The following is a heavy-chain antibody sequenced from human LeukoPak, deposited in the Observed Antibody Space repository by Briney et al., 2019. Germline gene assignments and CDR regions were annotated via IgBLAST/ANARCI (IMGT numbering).Heavy chain of an antibody. CDR1: GGSFSGYY. CDR3: ARETRTTYCSGGSCYWRFSFDI. J-gene: IGHJ3*02. CDR2: IYTSGST. Sequence: SETLSLTCAVYGGSFSGYYWSWIRQPPGKGLEWIGRIYTSGSTNYNPSLKSRVTISVDTSKNQFSLKLSSVTAADTAVYYCARETRTTYCSGGSCYWRFSFDIWGQGTMVTVSS. V-gene: IGHV4-4*08. D-gene: IGHD2-15*01.